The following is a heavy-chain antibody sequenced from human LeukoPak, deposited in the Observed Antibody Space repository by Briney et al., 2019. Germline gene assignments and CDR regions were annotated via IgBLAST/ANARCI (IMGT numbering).Heavy chain of an antibody. CDR3: ARGAAAGIDY. CDR2: INHSGST. D-gene: IGHD6-13*01. CDR1: GGSFSGYY. Sequence: PSETLSLTCAVYGGSFSGYYWSWIRQPPGKGLEWIGEINHSGSTNYNPSLKSRVTISVDTSKNQFSLKLSSVTAADTAVHYCARGAAAGIDYWGQGTLVTVSS. V-gene: IGHV4-34*01. J-gene: IGHJ4*02.